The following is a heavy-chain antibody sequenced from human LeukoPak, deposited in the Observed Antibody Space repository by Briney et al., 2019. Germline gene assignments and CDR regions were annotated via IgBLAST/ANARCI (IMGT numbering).Heavy chain of an antibody. D-gene: IGHD3-3*01. Sequence: ASVKVSCKVSGYTLSELSMYWVRQAPGKGLEWMGGFDPEDGETIYAQKFQGRVTMTEDTSTDTAYMGLSSLRSEDTAVYFCATQLSDFWSPYYFDYWGQGTLVTVSS. CDR2: FDPEDGET. V-gene: IGHV1-24*01. CDR1: GYTLSELS. J-gene: IGHJ4*02. CDR3: ATQLSDFWSPYYFDY.